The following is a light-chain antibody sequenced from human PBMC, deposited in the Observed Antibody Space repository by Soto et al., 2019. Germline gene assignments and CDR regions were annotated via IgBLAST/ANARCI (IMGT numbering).Light chain of an antibody. CDR1: QSIATN. V-gene: IGKV3-15*01. CDR2: GAS. Sequence: EIVMTQSPATLSVSPGERATLSCWASQSIATNLDWYQQKPGQAPRLLISGASARATGIPDRFSGSGSGTEFTLTISSLQSEDFAVYYCQQYTNWPLTFGGGTKVEIK. J-gene: IGKJ4*01. CDR3: QQYTNWPLT.